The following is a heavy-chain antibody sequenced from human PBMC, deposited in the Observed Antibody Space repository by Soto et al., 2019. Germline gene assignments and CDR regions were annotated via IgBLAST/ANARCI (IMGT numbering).Heavy chain of an antibody. CDR1: GYTLTELS. Sequence: QVQLVQSGAEVKKPGASVKVSCKVSGYTLTELSMHWVRQAPGKGLEWMGGFDPEDGETIYAQKFQGRVTMTEDTSTDTDYMELSSLRSEDTAVYYCATEENSSSHGPPWRGHGMDVWGQGTTVTVSS. CDR3: ATEENSSSHGPPWRGHGMDV. CDR2: FDPEDGET. V-gene: IGHV1-24*01. J-gene: IGHJ6*02. D-gene: IGHD6-13*01.